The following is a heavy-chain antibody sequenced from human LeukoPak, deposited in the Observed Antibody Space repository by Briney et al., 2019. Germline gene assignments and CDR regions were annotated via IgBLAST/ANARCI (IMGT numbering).Heavy chain of an antibody. CDR3: ARTDYSSGAPFDY. D-gene: IGHD6-19*01. V-gene: IGHV4-61*02. CDR1: GGSISSGSYY. J-gene: IGHJ4*02. CDR2: IYTSGST. Sequence: SETLSLTCTVSGGSISSGSYYWSWIRQPAGKGLEWIGRIYTSGSTNYNPSLKSRVTISVDTSKDQFSLRLSSVTAADTAVYYCARTDYSSGAPFDYWGQGTLVTVSS.